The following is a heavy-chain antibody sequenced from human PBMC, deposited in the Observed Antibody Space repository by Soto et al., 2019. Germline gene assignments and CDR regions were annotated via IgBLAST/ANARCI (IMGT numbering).Heavy chain of an antibody. V-gene: IGHV2-5*02. CDR2: IYWDNDK. D-gene: IGHD3-10*01. CDR1: GFSLNTRGVG. Sequence: QITLKESGPTLVKPTQTLTLTWAFSGFSLNTRGVGVGWIRQPPGKALEWLALIYWDNDKRYSPSLKSRLTITKDTPKNHVVLMMTDMDPVDPATYYCAHNNYYGSGSVYWGQGTLVTVSS. J-gene: IGHJ4*02. CDR3: AHNNYYGSGSVY.